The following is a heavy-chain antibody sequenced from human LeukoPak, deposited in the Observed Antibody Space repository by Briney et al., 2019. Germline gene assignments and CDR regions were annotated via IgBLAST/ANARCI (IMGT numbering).Heavy chain of an antibody. CDR2: IRTDGTST. J-gene: IGHJ4*02. CDR1: GFTFSYYW. CDR3: ARDRFCTTDRCSDY. Sequence: GGSLRLSCAAPGFTFSYYWMHWVRQAPGKGLVWVARIRTDGTSTSYADSVKGRFTISRDNAKNTLYLQMNSLRVEDTAVYYCARDRFCTTDRCSDYWGQGTLVTVSS. V-gene: IGHV3-74*01. D-gene: IGHD2-8*01.